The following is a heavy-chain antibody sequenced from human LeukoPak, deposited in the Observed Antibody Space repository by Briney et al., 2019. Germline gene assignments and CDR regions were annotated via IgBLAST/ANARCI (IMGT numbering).Heavy chain of an antibody. J-gene: IGHJ3*02. D-gene: IGHD1-26*01. V-gene: IGHV3-21*01. Sequence: GGSLRLSCAASGFTFSSYGMHWVRQAPGKGLEWVSSISSSSSYIYYADSVKGRFTISRDNAKNSLYLQMNSLRAEDTAVYYCASRRKWAFDIWGQGTMVTVSS. CDR2: ISSSSSYI. CDR1: GFTFSSYG. CDR3: ASRRKWAFDI.